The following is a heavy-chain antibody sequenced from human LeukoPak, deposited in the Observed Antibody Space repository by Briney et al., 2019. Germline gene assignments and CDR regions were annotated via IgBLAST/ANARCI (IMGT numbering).Heavy chain of an antibody. D-gene: IGHD6-6*01. V-gene: IGHV3-64*01. Sequence: GGSLRLSRAASGFTFSSYAMHWVRQAPGKGLEYVSGISTNGGTTYYANSVKGRFTISRDNSKNTLSLQMGSLRAEDMAVYYCAREWAIAARPLDYWGQGTLVTVSS. CDR3: AREWAIAARPLDY. CDR2: ISTNGGTT. J-gene: IGHJ4*02. CDR1: GFTFSSYA.